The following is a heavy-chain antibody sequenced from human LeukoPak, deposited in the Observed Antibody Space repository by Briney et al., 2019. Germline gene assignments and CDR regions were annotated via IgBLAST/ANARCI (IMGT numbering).Heavy chain of an antibody. CDR3: ARDGGPDIVVVPAAAGYYYYMDV. CDR2: IYYSGST. J-gene: IGHJ6*03. Sequence: SETLSLTCTVSGGSISSYYWSWIRQPPGKGLEWIGYIYYSGSTNYNPSLKSRVTISVDTSKNQFSLKLSSVTAADTAVYYCARDGGPDIVVVPAAAGYYYYMDVWGKGTTVTVSS. V-gene: IGHV4-59*12. D-gene: IGHD2-2*01. CDR1: GGSISSYY.